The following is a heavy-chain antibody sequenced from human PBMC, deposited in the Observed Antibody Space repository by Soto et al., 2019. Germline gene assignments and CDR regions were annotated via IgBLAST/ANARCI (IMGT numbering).Heavy chain of an antibody. V-gene: IGHV6-1*01. CDR2: TYYMSNWRH. D-gene: IGHD6-19*01. Sequence: LSLTCAISGDSVSSNTAAWNWIRSSPSRGLEWLGRTYYMSNWRHDYAVSVKSRITVNPDTSKNHFSLQLNSVTPDDTAVYYCARGVAGSGFDLWGQGTLVTVSS. J-gene: IGHJ4*02. CDR1: GDSVSSNTAA. CDR3: ARGVAGSGFDL.